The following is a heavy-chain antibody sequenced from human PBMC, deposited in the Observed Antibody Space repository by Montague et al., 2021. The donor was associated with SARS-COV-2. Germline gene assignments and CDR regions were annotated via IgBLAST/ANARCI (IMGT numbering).Heavy chain of an antibody. CDR1: GDSVSSSDHY. CDR3: ERRGVRADYFDF. CDR2: VYYSGYT. J-gene: IGHJ4*02. Sequence: SETLSLTCTVSGDSVSSSDHYWCWSRQPPGKGLEWLGIVYYSGYTYYNPSVKGRVTISIDASKNQFSLKLNSLTATDTAIYHCERRGVRADYFDFWGQGTLLTVSS. D-gene: IGHD2-2*01. V-gene: IGHV4-39*01.